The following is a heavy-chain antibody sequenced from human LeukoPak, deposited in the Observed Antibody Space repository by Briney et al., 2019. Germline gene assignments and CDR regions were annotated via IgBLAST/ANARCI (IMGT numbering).Heavy chain of an antibody. Sequence: GGSLRLSCAASGFTVNSNYMSWVRQAPGKGLEWVSVIYSGGSTYYADSVKGRFTISRDNSKNTLYLQMNSLRAEDTAVYYCACMYFSQYLQHWGQGTLVTVSS. D-gene: IGHD2-8*01. J-gene: IGHJ1*01. CDR3: ACMYFSQYLQH. CDR2: IYSGGST. V-gene: IGHV3-53*01. CDR1: GFTVNSNY.